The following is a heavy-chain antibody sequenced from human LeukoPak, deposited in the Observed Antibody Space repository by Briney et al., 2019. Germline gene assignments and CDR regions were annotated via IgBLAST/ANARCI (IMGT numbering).Heavy chain of an antibody. Sequence: GGSLRLSCAASGFTFSSYAMHWVRQAPGKGLEWVVVISYDGSNKYYADSVKGRFTISRDNSKNTLYLQMNSLRAEDTAVYYCAIRGYSYGNKYYFDYWGQGTLVTVSS. V-gene: IGHV3-30*04. D-gene: IGHD5-18*01. CDR3: AIRGYSYGNKYYFDY. CDR2: ISYDGSNK. J-gene: IGHJ4*02. CDR1: GFTFSSYA.